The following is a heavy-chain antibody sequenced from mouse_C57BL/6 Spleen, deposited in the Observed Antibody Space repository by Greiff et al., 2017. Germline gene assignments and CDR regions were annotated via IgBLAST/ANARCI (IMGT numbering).Heavy chain of an antibody. J-gene: IGHJ3*01. Sequence: ESGPGLVKPSQSLSFTCSVTGYSITSGYYWNWIRQFPGNKLEWMGYISYDGSNNYNPSLKNLISITRDTSKNQFFLKVNSVTTEDTATYYCARDDSNGFAYWGKGTLVTVSA. CDR3: ARDDSNGFAY. CDR1: GYSITSGYY. CDR2: ISYDGSN. D-gene: IGHD2-5*01. V-gene: IGHV3-6*01.